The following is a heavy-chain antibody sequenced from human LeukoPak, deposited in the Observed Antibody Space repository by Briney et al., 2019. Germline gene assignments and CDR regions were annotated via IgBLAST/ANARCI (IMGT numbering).Heavy chain of an antibody. Sequence: GSLRLSCAASGFTLSTYSMNWGREPPGKGLEWIGEINHSGSTNYDPSLKSRVTISVDTSKNQFSLKLSSVTAADTAVYYCARRLRGYSGYFNWFDPWGQGTLVTVSS. J-gene: IGHJ5*02. D-gene: IGHD5-12*01. CDR3: ARRLRGYSGYFNWFDP. CDR2: INHSGST. V-gene: IGHV4-34*01. CDR1: GFTLSTYS.